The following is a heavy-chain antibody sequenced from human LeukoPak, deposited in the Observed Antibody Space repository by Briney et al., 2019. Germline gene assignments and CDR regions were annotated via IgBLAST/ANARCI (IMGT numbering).Heavy chain of an antibody. J-gene: IGHJ4*02. CDR2: IYYSGST. CDR1: GDSFSSNNYY. V-gene: IGHV4-39*01. D-gene: IGHD3-10*01. CDR3: ARLAYNGDYVDQ. Sequence: SETLSLTCTVSGDSFSSNNYYWGWLRQPPGKGLEWIGSIYYSGSTYSNPSLKSRVTISVDTSQNQFSLKLTSVTAADTAVYYCARLAYNGDYVDQWGQGTLVTVSS.